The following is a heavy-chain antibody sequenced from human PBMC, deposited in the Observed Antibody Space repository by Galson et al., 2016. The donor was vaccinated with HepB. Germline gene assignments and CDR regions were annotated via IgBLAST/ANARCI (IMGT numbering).Heavy chain of an antibody. Sequence: SETLSLTCTVSGDSITNNNYYLGWIRQPPGKGLEWIATVYYGGSTYYNPSLKSRLDIFVDTSKSQFSLRLTSLSAAETAVYFCGRMGEQGYDVRSADYRWFDAWGQGTLVTVSS. CDR1: GDSITNNNYY. D-gene: IGHD3-22*01. V-gene: IGHV4-39*01. CDR2: VYYGGST. CDR3: GRMGEQGYDVRSADYRWFDA. J-gene: IGHJ5*02.